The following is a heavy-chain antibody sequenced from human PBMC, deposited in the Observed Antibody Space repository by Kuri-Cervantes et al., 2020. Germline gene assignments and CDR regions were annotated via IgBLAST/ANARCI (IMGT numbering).Heavy chain of an antibody. J-gene: IGHJ4*02. V-gene: IGHV4-34*01. D-gene: IGHD3-3*01. CDR3: ARAPSFSLWSGYFDY. CDR2: INHSGRT. Sequence: ESLKISCAASGFTFDDYAMHWVRQPPGKGLEWIGEINHSGRTNYNPSLKSRVTISLDTSKNQFSLKLSSVTAADTAVYYCARAPSFSLWSGYFDYWGQGPLVTVSS. CDR1: GFTFDDYA.